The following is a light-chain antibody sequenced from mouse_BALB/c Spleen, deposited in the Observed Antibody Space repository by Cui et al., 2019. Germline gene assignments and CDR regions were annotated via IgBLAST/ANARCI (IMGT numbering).Light chain of an antibody. J-gene: IGKJ4*01. V-gene: IGKV12-46*01. CDR3: QHFWGTPFT. CDR2: AAT. CDR1: ENIYSN. Sequence: DIQMTQPPASLSVSVGETVTITCRASENIYSNLAWYQQKQGKSPQLLVYAATNLADGVPSRFSGSGSGTHYSLKINSLQSEDFGSYYCQHFWGTPFTFGSGTKLEIK.